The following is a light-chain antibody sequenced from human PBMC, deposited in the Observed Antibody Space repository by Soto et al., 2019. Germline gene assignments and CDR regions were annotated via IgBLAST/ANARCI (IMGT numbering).Light chain of an antibody. J-gene: IGLJ3*02. Sequence: QSVLTQPASVSGSPGQSITTACTGTNRDVGSYNLLSWYQQRPGEAPKLIISEVRNRPSGISYRFTGSKSGNTASLTISGLQAEDEADYYCSSYTTTSTLVFGGGTKVTVL. CDR2: EVR. CDR1: NRDVGSYNL. V-gene: IGLV2-14*01. CDR3: SSYTTTSTLV.